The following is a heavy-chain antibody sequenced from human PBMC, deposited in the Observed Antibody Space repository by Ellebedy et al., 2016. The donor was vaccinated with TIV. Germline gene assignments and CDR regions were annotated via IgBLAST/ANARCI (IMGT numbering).Heavy chain of an antibody. CDR1: GCKFDGYC. D-gene: IGHD3-10*01. CDR3: ARFARGAPFADFYYFMDG. V-gene: IGHV3-21*01. CDR2: ISTSSTNI. J-gene: IGHJ6*03. Sequence: PAGSLRLSCAVSGCKFDGYCTNWVRQAPGKGPEWVSSISTSSTNIYYSDSVRGRFTISRDDASNSMYLQMNSLRVEDTAVYYCARFARGAPFADFYYFMDGWGGGTTVTVSS.